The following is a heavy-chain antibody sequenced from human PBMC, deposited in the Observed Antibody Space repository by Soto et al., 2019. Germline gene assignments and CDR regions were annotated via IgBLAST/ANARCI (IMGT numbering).Heavy chain of an antibody. D-gene: IGHD3-10*01. CDR2: ISAYNGHT. J-gene: IGHJ6*02. CDR3: ARDGIGVLLWFGVDSYYYYGMDV. V-gene: IGHV1-18*01. Sequence: ASVKVSCKASGYTFTSYGISWVRQAPGQGLEWMGWISAYNGHTNYAQKLQGRVTMTTDTSKSTAYMELRSLRSDDTAVYYCARDGIGVLLWFGVDSYYYYGMDVWGQGTTVTVSS. CDR1: GYTFTSYG.